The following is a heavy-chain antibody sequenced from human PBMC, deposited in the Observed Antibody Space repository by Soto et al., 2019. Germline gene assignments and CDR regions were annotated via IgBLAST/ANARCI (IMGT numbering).Heavy chain of an antibody. CDR3: AKLDFWSGLEDGVDV. D-gene: IGHD3-3*01. CDR2: ISTNGGST. J-gene: IGHJ6*02. Sequence: EVQLLESGGGLVQPGGSLRLSCGASGFTFRSYAMSWVRQAPGKGLEWVSGISTNGGSTFYADSVKGRFTISRVNSKNTLYLQMNSLRAEDTAIYYCAKLDFWSGLEDGVDVWGQGTTVTVSS. CDR1: GFTFRSYA. V-gene: IGHV3-23*01.